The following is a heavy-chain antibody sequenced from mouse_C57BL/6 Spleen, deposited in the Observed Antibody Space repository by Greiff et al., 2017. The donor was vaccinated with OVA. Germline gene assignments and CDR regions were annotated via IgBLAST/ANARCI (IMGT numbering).Heavy chain of an antibody. CDR2: IYPGSGNT. CDR1: GYTFTDYY. J-gene: IGHJ2*01. Sequence: QVQLKQSGAELVRPGASVKLSCKASGYTFTDYYINWVKQRPGQGLEWIARIYPGSGNTYYNEKFKGKATLTAEKSSSTAYMQLSSLTSEDSAVYFCARDDYDVDYFDYWGQGTTLTVSS. V-gene: IGHV1-76*01. CDR3: ARDDYDVDYFDY. D-gene: IGHD2-4*01.